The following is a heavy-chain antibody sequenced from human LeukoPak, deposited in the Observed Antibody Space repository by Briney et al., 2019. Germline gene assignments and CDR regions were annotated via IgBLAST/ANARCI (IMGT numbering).Heavy chain of an antibody. V-gene: IGHV1-3*01. Sequence: GASVKVSCKASGYTFTSYGIHWVRQVPGQRLEWMGWINAGNGNTKYSQKFQGRVTITRDTSASTAYMELSSLRSEDTAVYYCGCAPGDYYYYGMDVWGKGTTVTVSS. J-gene: IGHJ6*04. CDR1: GYTFTSYG. D-gene: IGHD3-10*01. CDR3: GCAPGDYYYYGMDV. CDR2: INAGNGNT.